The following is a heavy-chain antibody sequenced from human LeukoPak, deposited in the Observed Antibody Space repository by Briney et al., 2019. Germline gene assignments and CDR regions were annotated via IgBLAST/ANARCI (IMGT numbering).Heavy chain of an antibody. CDR2: MNPNSGNT. J-gene: IGHJ6*02. D-gene: IGHD3-22*01. Sequence: GASVKVSCKASGYTFTSYDINWVRQATGQGLEWMGWMNPNSGNTGYAQKFQGGVTMTRNTSISTAYMELSSLRSEDTAVYYCARVWGSYYDSSGYYHTYSGMDVWGQGTTVTVSS. CDR3: ARVWGSYYDSSGYYHTYSGMDV. CDR1: GYTFTSYD. V-gene: IGHV1-8*01.